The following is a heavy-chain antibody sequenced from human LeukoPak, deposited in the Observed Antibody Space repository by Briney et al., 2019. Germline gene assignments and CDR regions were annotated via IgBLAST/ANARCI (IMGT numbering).Heavy chain of an antibody. CDR3: VKASYSSSPLAFDY. CDR2: ISSNGGST. J-gene: IGHJ4*02. D-gene: IGHD6-6*01. Sequence: GGSLRLSCSASGFTFSSYAMHGVRQSPGKGLEYVSAISSNGGSTYCADSVKGRFTIYRDNSKHTLYAQMSSLRAEDTAVYYCVKASYSSSPLAFDYWGQGTLVTVSS. V-gene: IGHV3-64*05. CDR1: GFTFSSYA.